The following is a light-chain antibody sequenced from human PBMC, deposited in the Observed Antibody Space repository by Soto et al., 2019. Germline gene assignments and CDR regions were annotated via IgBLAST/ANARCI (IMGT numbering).Light chain of an antibody. CDR2: GAS. CDR3: QQYSNWPPIT. J-gene: IGKJ5*01. Sequence: EIVLTQSPGTLSLSPVGRATLSCMASQSVSSSYLAWYQQKPGQVPRLLIYGASNRATGVSARFSGSGSGTEFTLTISSLQSEDFAVYYCQQYSNWPPITFGQGTRLEIK. V-gene: IGKV3-15*01. CDR1: QSVSSSY.